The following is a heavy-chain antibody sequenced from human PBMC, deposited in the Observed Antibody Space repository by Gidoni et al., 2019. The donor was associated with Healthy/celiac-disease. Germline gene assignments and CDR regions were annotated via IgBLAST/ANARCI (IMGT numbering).Heavy chain of an antibody. D-gene: IGHD2-15*01. J-gene: IGHJ4*02. CDR1: GGPFSSYA. V-gene: IGHV1-69*01. Sequence: QVQLVQSGAEVKKPGSSVKVSCTASGGPFSSYAISWVRQAPGQGREWMGGIIPIFGTANYAQKFQGRGTITADESTSTAYMELSSLRSEDTAVYYCARAVVVAAPGYFDYWGQGTLVTVSS. CDR2: IIPIFGTA. CDR3: ARAVVVAAPGYFDY.